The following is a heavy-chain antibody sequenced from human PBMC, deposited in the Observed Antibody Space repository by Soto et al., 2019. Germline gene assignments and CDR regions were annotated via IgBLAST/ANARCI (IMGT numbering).Heavy chain of an antibody. CDR3: AREGGLATVTTDY. J-gene: IGHJ4*02. CDR1: GGSISSGSYY. Sequence: QVQLQESGPGLVKPSQTLSLTCAVSGGSISSGSYYWSWIRQHPGKGLGWIGYIYYSGTTYYNPSLKSRVTTSADTSKNQFSLKLSSVTAADTAVYYCAREGGLATVTTDYWGQGTLVTVSS. D-gene: IGHD4-17*01. CDR2: IYYSGTT. V-gene: IGHV4-31*11.